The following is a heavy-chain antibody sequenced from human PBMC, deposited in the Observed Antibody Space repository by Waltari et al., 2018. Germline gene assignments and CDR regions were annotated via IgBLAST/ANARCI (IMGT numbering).Heavy chain of an antibody. J-gene: IGHJ4*02. CDR1: GLTFIDAW. Sequence: EVQLAESGGGLVKPGGSLRLSCAASGLTFIDAWMTWVRQAPGKGLEWVGHIKSKPSGGTPDYAAPVKGRFSISSDDSKNTIYLQMNSLKTEDTAIYYCTKDVPYTGGGAVRYWGQGTLITVSS. D-gene: IGHD6-19*01. V-gene: IGHV3-15*01. CDR2: IKSKPSGGTP. CDR3: TKDVPYTGGGAVRY.